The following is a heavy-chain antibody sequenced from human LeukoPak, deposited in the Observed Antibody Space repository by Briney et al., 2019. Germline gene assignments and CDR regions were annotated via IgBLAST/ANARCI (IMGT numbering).Heavy chain of an antibody. CDR1: GGSISSGGYY. Sequence: SQTLSLTCTVSGGSISSGGYYWSWIRQPPGKGLEWIGYIYHSGSTYYNPSLKSRVTISVDRSKNQFSLKLSSVTAADAAVYYCARVVLRDGYNSKYYYYYGMDVWGQGTTVTVSS. D-gene: IGHD5-24*01. V-gene: IGHV4-30-2*01. CDR2: IYHSGST. J-gene: IGHJ6*02. CDR3: ARVVLRDGYNSKYYYYYGMDV.